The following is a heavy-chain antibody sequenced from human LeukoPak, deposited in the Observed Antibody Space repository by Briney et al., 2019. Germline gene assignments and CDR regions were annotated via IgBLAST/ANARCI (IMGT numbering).Heavy chain of an antibody. CDR2: IKRKYDGGTT. CDR1: GFTFSNAW. D-gene: IGHD2-21*01. CDR3: TTESILLFDY. V-gene: IGHV3-15*01. J-gene: IGHJ4*02. Sequence: GSMRLSCAASGFTFSNAWMSWVRAAAGKGLEGVGRIKRKYDGGTTDYAAVVKGRFTISRDDSKNTLYLKMNSLKTEDTAVYYCTTESILLFDYWGQGTLVTVSS.